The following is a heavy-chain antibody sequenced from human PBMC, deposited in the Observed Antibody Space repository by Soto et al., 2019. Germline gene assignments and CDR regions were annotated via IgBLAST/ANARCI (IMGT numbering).Heavy chain of an antibody. CDR1: GFIFSNYA. CDR2: ISGSGGST. J-gene: IGHJ6*02. CDR3: AKDRAPSDV. V-gene: IGHV3-23*01. Sequence: GGSLRLSCAASGFIFSNYAMSWVRQAPGEGLEWVSAISGSGGSTYYADSVKGRFTISRDNSRNTLYVQMNSLRVEDTAIYYCAKDRAPSDVWGQGTTVTVSS.